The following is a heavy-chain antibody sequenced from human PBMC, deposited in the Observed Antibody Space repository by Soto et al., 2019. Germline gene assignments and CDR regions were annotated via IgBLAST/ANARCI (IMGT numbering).Heavy chain of an antibody. CDR2: MYYSGST. V-gene: IGHV4-30-4*01. Sequence: SETLSLTCTVSGGSISSGDYYWSWIRQPPGKGLEWIGFMYYSGSTYYNPSLKSRVTISVDTSKSQFSLNLISVTAADTAVYYCASGLSGDKVDFWGLGTLVTVSS. CDR1: GGSISSGDYY. CDR3: ASGLSGDKVDF. D-gene: IGHD7-27*01. J-gene: IGHJ4*02.